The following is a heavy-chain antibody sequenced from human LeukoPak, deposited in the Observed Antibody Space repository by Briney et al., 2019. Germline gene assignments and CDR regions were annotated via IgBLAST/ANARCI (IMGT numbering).Heavy chain of an antibody. CDR1: GDSISSARYY. J-gene: IGHJ4*02. Sequence: PSGTLSLTCSVSGDSISSARYYWSWIRQPAGTGLEWIGRIYTSGSTDYNPSLKSRVTISVDTSRNQFSLKLSSVTAAETAVYYCAREREGPYGYLDYWGQGTLVTVSS. V-gene: IGHV4-61*02. D-gene: IGHD4-17*01. CDR3: AREREGPYGYLDY. CDR2: IYTSGST.